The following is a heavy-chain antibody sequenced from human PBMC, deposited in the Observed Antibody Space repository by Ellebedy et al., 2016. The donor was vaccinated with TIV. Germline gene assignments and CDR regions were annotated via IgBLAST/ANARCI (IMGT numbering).Heavy chain of an antibody. J-gene: IGHJ4*02. CDR2: IRCRDGRT. Sequence: GESLKTSCAASGIIFAYYVMTLVRPVPGKGVELLSSIRCRDGRTSYTDYAKGRFTISRNNSKNTLFLQMNDLRVEDTAMYYCARDDALNGGYLDSWGQGTLVTVSS. CDR3: ARDDALNGGYLDS. V-gene: IGHV3-23*01. CDR1: GIIFAYYV. D-gene: IGHD3-16*01.